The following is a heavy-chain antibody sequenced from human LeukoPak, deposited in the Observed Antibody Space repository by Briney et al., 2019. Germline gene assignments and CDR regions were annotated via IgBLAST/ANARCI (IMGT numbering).Heavy chain of an antibody. CDR2: IIPILGIA. V-gene: IGHV1-69*04. J-gene: IGHJ5*02. Sequence: SVKVSCKASGGTFSSYAISWVRQAPRQGLEWMGRIIPILGIANYAQKFQGRVTITADKSTSTAYMELSSLRSEDTAVYYCARQDYDILTGYYKGNWFDPWGQGTLVTVSS. CDR3: ARQDYDILTGYYKGNWFDP. D-gene: IGHD3-9*01. CDR1: GGTFSSYA.